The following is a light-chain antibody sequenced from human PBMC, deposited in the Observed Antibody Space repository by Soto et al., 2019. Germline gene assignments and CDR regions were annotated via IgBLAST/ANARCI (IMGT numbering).Light chain of an antibody. J-gene: IGLJ1*01. CDR3: CSYAGSIYV. CDR2: GVT. Sequence: QSALAQPRSVSGSPGQSVTISCTGTSSDVGGYNHVSWYQQHPGKAPKLMISGVTKRPSGVPDRFSGSKSGNTASLTISGLQAEDEADYYCCSYAGSIYVFGTGTKVTV. V-gene: IGLV2-11*01. CDR1: SSDVGGYNH.